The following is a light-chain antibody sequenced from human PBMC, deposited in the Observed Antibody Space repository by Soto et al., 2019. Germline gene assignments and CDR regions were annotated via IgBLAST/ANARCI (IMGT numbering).Light chain of an antibody. CDR2: DAS. J-gene: IGKJ5*01. CDR3: QQRSDWPPLT. CDR1: QSVGSY. V-gene: IGKV3-11*01. Sequence: EIVLTQSLATLSLSPGERATLSCRASQSVGSYLAWYQQKPGQAPRLLIYDASSRATGIPARFSGSGSGTDFTLTISSLEPEDFAVYFCQQRSDWPPLTFGQGTRLEIK.